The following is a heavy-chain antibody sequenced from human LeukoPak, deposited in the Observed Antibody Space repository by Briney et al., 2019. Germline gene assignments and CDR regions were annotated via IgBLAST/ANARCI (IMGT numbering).Heavy chain of an antibody. CDR2: INSDGSWT. CDR1: ANYW. V-gene: IGHV3-74*01. Sequence: GGSLRLSCAASANYWMHWVRQVRGKGLVWVSHINSDGSWTSYADSVKGRFTISKDNAKNTVYLQMNSLRAEDTAVYYCVSFYETYWGRGTLVTVS. J-gene: IGHJ4*02. CDR3: VSFYETY. D-gene: IGHD2/OR15-2a*01.